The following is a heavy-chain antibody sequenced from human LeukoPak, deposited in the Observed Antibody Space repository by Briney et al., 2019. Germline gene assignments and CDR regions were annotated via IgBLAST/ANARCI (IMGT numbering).Heavy chain of an antibody. CDR3: ARLGFGSGSVD. J-gene: IGHJ4*02. CDR2: IYHSGST. CDR1: GGSISTSNYY. V-gene: IGHV4-39*01. Sequence: PSETLSLTCTVFGGSISTSNYYWGWIRQPPGKGLEWIGSIYHSGSTYYNLSLKSRVTISGDTSRNQFSLKLRSVTAADTAVYYCARLGFGSGSVDWGQGTLVIVSS. D-gene: IGHD2-8*02.